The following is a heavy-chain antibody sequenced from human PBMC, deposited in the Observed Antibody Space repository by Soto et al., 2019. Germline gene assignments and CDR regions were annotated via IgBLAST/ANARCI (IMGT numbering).Heavy chain of an antibody. J-gene: IGHJ4*02. CDR2: IHYSGST. Sequence: SETLSLTCTVSGGSISSYYWSWIRQPRGRGLEWIGCIHYSGSTNYNPSLKSRVTISIDTSKNQFSLKLNSVTAADTAVYYCARQYPEAYSLALFXYSGQGTQVTVSS. D-gene: IGHD2-15*01. CDR3: ARQYPEAYSLALFXY. V-gene: IGHV4-59*08. CDR1: GGSISSYY.